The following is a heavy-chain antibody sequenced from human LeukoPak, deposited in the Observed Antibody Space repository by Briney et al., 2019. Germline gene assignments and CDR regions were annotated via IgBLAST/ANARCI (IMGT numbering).Heavy chain of an antibody. Sequence: PGGSLRLSCAASGFTFDDCAMHWVRQAPGKGLEWVSLISGDGGSTYYADSVKGRFTISRDNSKNSLYLQMNSLRTEDTALYYCAKEDYDFWSGSRSYYYYYYMDVWGKGTTVTVSS. J-gene: IGHJ6*03. V-gene: IGHV3-43*02. CDR1: GFTFDDCA. D-gene: IGHD3-3*01. CDR3: AKEDYDFWSGSRSYYYYYYMDV. CDR2: ISGDGGST.